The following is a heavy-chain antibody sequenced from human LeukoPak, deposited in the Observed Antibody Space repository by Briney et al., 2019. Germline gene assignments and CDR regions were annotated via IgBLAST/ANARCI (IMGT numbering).Heavy chain of an antibody. CDR2: ISSSGSTI. CDR3: ARDPAYYDSSGYYYYYYYMDV. V-gene: IGHV3-11*04. CDR1: GFTFSDYY. Sequence: GGSLRLSCAASGFTFSDYYMSWIRQAPGKGLEWVSYISSSGSTIYYADSVKGRFTISRDNAKNSLYLQMNSLRAEDTAVYFCARDPAYYDSSGYYYYYYYMDVWGKGTTVTVSS. J-gene: IGHJ6*03. D-gene: IGHD3-22*01.